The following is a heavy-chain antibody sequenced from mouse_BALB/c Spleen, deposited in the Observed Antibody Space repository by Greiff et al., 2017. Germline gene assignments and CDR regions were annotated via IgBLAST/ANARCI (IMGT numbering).Heavy chain of an antibody. CDR3: ARRGMYYARYYAMDY. CDR2: ISSGGSYT. J-gene: IGHJ4*01. CDR1: GFTFSSYG. V-gene: IGHV5-6*02. D-gene: IGHD1-1*01. Sequence: DVKLVESGGDLVKPGGSLKLSCAASGFTFSSYGMPWVRQTPDKRLEWVATISSGGSYTYYPDSVKGRFTISRDNAKNTLYLQMSSLKSEDTAMYYCARRGMYYARYYAMDYWGQGTSVTVSS.